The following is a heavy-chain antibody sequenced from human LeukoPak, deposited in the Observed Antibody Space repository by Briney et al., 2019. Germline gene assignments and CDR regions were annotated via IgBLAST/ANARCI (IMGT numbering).Heavy chain of an antibody. CDR2: INPNSGGT. CDR1: GYTFTGYY. CDR3: SREGGIAAGGYKVPYYYYYMDV. D-gene: IGHD6-13*01. J-gene: IGHJ6*03. V-gene: IGHV1-2*02. Sequence: ASVKVSCKASGYTFTGYYMHWVRQAPGQGLEWMGWINPNSGGTNYAQKFQGRVTMTRDTSISTAHMELSRLRSDDTAVYYSSREGGIAAGGYKVPYYYYYMDVWGKGTTVTVSS.